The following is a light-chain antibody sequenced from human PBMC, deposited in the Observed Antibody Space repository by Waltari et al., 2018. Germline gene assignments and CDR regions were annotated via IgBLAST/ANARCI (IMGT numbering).Light chain of an antibody. CDR2: EVS. CDR3: SSYGGRNNLI. J-gene: IGLJ2*01. V-gene: IGLV2-8*01. Sequence: QSALTQPPSASGSPGQSVTISCTGTSSDIGDYNFVSWYQQHPAKAPKLRIYEVSKRPSGVPDRFSGSKSGYTASLTVSGLQAEDEAEYYCSSYGGRNNLIFGGGTKLTVL. CDR1: SSDIGDYNF.